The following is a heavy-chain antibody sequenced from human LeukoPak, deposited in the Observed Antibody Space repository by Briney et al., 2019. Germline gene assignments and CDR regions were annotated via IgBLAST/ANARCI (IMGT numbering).Heavy chain of an antibody. CDR1: GYTFTSYD. V-gene: IGHV1-8*01. J-gene: IGHJ4*02. D-gene: IGHD2-15*01. Sequence: ASVKVSCKASGYTFTSYDINWVRQATGQGLEWMGWMNPNSGNTGYAQKFQGRVTMTRNTSISTAYMELSSLRSEDTAVYYCARGRRDIVVVVAATLSDDWGQGTLVTVSS. CDR3: ARGRRDIVVVVAATLSDD. CDR2: MNPNSGNT.